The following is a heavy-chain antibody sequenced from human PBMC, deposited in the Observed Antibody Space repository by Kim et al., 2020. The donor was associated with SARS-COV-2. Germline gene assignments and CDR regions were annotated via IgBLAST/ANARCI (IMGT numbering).Heavy chain of an antibody. CDR3: AKGEYYYDSSGYEL. Sequence: GGSLRLSCVASGFTFSTYAMSWVRQAPGKGLEWVSAISGSAGSTYYADSVKGRFTVSRDNSKSTLYLQMNSLRAEDTAVYYCAKGEYYYDSSGYELWGQG. D-gene: IGHD3-22*01. V-gene: IGHV3-23*01. CDR2: ISGSAGST. CDR1: GFTFSTYA. J-gene: IGHJ1*01.